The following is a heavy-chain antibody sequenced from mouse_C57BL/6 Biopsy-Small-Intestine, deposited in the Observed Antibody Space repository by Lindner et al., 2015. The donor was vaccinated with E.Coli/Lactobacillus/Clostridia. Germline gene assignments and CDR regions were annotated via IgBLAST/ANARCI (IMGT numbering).Heavy chain of an antibody. CDR2: IFPYNGVS. J-gene: IGHJ2*01. CDR3: AGSQGHYGNYDY. D-gene: IGHD2-1*01. CDR1: GYSFTGYY. Sequence: VQLQESGPELVKPGASVKISCKPSGYSFTGYYLHWVKQSHGNILDWIGYIFPYNGVSSYNQKFKGKATLTVDKSSSTAYMELRSLTSEDSAVYYCAGSQGHYGNYDYWGHGTTLTVSS. V-gene: IGHV1-31*01.